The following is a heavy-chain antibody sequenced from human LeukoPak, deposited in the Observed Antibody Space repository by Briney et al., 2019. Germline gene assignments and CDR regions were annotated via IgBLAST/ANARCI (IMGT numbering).Heavy chain of an antibody. D-gene: IGHD3-10*01. CDR1: GFSVSSNY. CDR2: TYSGGST. Sequence: GGSLRLSCAASGFSVSSNYMTWVRQAPGKGLEWVSVTYSGGSTYYADSVKGRFTISRDNSKNTLYLQMNSLRAEDTAVYYCARGAGERYFDHWGQGTLVTVSS. CDR3: ARGAGERYFDH. J-gene: IGHJ4*02. V-gene: IGHV3-66*01.